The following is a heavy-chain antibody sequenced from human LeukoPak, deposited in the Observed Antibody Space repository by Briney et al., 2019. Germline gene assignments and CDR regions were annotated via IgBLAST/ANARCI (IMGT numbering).Heavy chain of an antibody. CDR1: GFTFDDYA. Sequence: GGSLRLSCAASGFTFDDYAMHWVRQAPGKGLEWVSGISWNSGSIGYADSVKGRFTISRDNAKNSLYLQTNSLRAEDTALYYCAKSGFSSRHRKMHAFDIWGQGTMVTVSS. CDR2: ISWNSGSI. CDR3: AKSGFSSRHRKMHAFDI. V-gene: IGHV3-9*01. D-gene: IGHD6-13*01. J-gene: IGHJ3*02.